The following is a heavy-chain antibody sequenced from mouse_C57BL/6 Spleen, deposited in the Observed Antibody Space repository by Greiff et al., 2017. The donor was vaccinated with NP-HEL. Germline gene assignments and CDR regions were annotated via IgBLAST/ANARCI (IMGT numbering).Heavy chain of an antibody. V-gene: IGHV1-80*01. J-gene: IGHJ4*01. CDR2: IYPGDGDT. Sequence: QVQLQQSGAELVKPGASVKISCKASGYAFSSYWMNWVKQRPGKGLEWIGQIYPGDGDTNYNGKFKGKATLTADKSSSTAYMQLSSLTSEDSAVYFCARYLLTRYAMDYWGQGTSVTVSS. D-gene: IGHD1-1*01. CDR1: GYAFSSYW. CDR3: ARYLLTRYAMDY.